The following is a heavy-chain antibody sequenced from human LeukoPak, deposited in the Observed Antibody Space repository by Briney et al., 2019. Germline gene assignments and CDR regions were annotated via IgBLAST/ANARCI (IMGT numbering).Heavy chain of an antibody. Sequence: LAGGSLRLSCAASGFTFSSYWMSWVRQAPGKGLEWVANIKRDGSEKYYVDSVKGRFTISRDNAKNSLYLQMNSLRAEDTAVYYCARDLVYGSGSYYTSMARPWFDPWGQGTLVTVSS. CDR1: GFTFSSYW. V-gene: IGHV3-7*01. J-gene: IGHJ5*02. CDR2: IKRDGSEK. D-gene: IGHD3-10*01. CDR3: ARDLVYGSGSYYTSMARPWFDP.